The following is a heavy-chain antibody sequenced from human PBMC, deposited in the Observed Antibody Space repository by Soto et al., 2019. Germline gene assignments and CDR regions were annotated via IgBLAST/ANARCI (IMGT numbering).Heavy chain of an antibody. J-gene: IGHJ6*02. Sequence: SETLSLTCTVSGGSISSSSYYWGWIRQPPGKGLEWIGSIYYSGSTYYNPSLKSRVTISVDTSKNQFSLKLSSVTAADTAVYYCALVEWKFVPGEEHTKNYYYYGMDVWGQGTTVTVSS. V-gene: IGHV4-39*01. CDR3: ALVEWKFVPGEEHTKNYYYYGMDV. D-gene: IGHD3-3*01. CDR1: GGSISSSSYY. CDR2: IYYSGST.